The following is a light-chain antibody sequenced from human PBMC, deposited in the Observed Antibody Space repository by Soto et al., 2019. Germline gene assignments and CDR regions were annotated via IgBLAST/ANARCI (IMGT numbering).Light chain of an antibody. V-gene: IGKV3-15*01. CDR3: QQRTNWPPIT. J-gene: IGKJ5*01. CDR2: GAS. Sequence: EIVMTQSPATLCASPGGRATLSWRASQSVSSNLACYQQKPGQATRLLIYGASTRANGIPARFSGSGSGTDFTLTLSSLEPEDFAVYYCQQRTNWPPITFGQGTRLEIK. CDR1: QSVSSN.